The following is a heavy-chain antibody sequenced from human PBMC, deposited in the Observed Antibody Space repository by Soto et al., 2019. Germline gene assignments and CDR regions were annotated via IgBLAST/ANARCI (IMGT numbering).Heavy chain of an antibody. CDR2: IYYSGST. V-gene: IGHV4-59*01. D-gene: IGHD2-21*02. CDR3: ARIGCGGDCYPDY. CDR1: GGSISSYY. J-gene: IGHJ4*02. Sequence: QVQLQESGPGLVKPSETLSLTCTVSGGSISSYYWSWIRQPPGKGLEWIGYIYYSGSTNYNPSLKSRVTISVDTSKNQFSLQLSSVTAADTAVYYCARIGCGGDCYPDYWGQGTLVTVSS.